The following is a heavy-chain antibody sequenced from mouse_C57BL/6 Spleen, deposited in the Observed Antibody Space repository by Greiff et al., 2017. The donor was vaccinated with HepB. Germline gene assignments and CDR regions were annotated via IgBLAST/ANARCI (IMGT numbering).Heavy chain of an antibody. CDR3: VRERSPAWFAY. Sequence: EVMLVESGGGFVQPKGSLKLSCAASGFSFNTYAMNWVRQAPGKGLEWVARIRSKSNNYATYYADSVKDRFTISRDDSESMLYLQMNNLKTEDTAMYYCVRERSPAWFAYWGQGTLVTVSA. V-gene: IGHV10-1*01. J-gene: IGHJ3*01. CDR2: IRSKSNNYAT. CDR1: GFSFNTYA.